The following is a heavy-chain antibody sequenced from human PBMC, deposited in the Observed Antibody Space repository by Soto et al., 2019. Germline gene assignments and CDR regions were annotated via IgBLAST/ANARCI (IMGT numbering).Heavy chain of an antibody. CDR3: AKSGLFDSTGYHHPHFDS. Sequence: LRLSCAASGFTSTNYVMNWVRQAPGKGLEWVSSISGSGTTTFYADSVKGRFIIARDNSNSTLFLQMNSLRAEDTAVYYCAKSGLFDSTGYHHPHFDSWGPGALVTVSS. CDR2: ISGSGTTT. CDR1: GFTSTNYV. D-gene: IGHD3-22*01. J-gene: IGHJ4*02. V-gene: IGHV3-23*01.